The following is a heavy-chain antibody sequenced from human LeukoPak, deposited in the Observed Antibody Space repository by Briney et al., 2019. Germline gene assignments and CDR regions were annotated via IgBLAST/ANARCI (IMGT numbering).Heavy chain of an antibody. Sequence: SETLSLTCTVSGGSISSSSYYWGWIRQPPGKGLEWIGSIYYDGSTYYNPSLKSRVTVSADTSKNHFSLKLNSVTAADTAVYYCARPGRDSANDFDYWGQGTLVTVSS. CDR1: GGSISSSSYY. D-gene: IGHD1-26*01. CDR3: ARPGRDSANDFDY. V-gene: IGHV4-39*02. CDR2: IYYDGST. J-gene: IGHJ4*02.